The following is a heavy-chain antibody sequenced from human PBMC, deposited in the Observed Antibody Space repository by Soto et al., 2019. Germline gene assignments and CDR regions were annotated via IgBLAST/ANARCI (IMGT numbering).Heavy chain of an antibody. Sequence: GGSLRLSCAASGFTFSSYAMSWFRQAPGKGLEWVSGISGSGGSTYYADSVKGRFTISRDNSKNTLYLQMNSLRAEDTAVYYCARDFLGHYYVSGLRDYWCQGTLVTVSS. J-gene: IGHJ4*02. CDR2: ISGSGGST. CDR1: GFTFSSYA. CDR3: ARDFLGHYYVSGLRDY. V-gene: IGHV3-23*01. D-gene: IGHD3-10*01.